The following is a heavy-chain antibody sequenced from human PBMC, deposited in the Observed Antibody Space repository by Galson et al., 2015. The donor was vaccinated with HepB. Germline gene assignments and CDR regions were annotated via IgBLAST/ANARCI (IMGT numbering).Heavy chain of an antibody. D-gene: IGHD1-26*01. J-gene: IGHJ2*01. V-gene: IGHV3-21*01. CDR2: ISSSSSYI. CDR3: ARVGATKGYRYFDL. Sequence: RLSCAASGFTFSSYSMNWVRQAPGKGLEWVSSISSSSSYIYYADSVKGRFTISRDNAKNSLYLQMNSLRAEDTAVYYCARVGATKGYRYFDLWGRGTLVTVSS. CDR1: GFTFSSYS.